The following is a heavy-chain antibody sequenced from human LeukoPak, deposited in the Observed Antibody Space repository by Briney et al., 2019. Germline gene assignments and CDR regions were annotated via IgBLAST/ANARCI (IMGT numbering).Heavy chain of an antibody. CDR2: IYYSGST. Sequence: SETLSLTCTVSGGSISSSSYYWDWIRQPPGKGQEWIGSIYYSGSTYYNPSLQTRVTISVDTSKNQLSLKLSSVTAADTALYYCARRFCSGGSCYSDRGAFDIWGQGTVVTVSS. J-gene: IGHJ3*02. CDR1: GGSISSSSYY. V-gene: IGHV4-39*07. CDR3: ARRFCSGGSCYSDRGAFDI. D-gene: IGHD2-15*01.